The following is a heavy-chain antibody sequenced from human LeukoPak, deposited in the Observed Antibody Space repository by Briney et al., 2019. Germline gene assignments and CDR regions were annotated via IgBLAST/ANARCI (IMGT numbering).Heavy chain of an antibody. CDR2: INPSGGST. CDR3: ARVSMRLRAFDI. D-gene: IGHD3-16*01. J-gene: IGHJ3*02. V-gene: IGHV1-46*01. CDR1: GYIFTGYY. Sequence: ASVKVSCKASGYIFTGYYLHWVRQAPGQGLEWMGIINPSGGSTSYAQKFQGRVTMTRDTSTSTVYMELSSLRSEDTAVYYCARVSMRLRAFDIWGQGTMVTVSS.